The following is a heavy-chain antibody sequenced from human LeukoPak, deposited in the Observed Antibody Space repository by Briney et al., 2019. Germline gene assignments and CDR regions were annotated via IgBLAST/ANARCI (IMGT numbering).Heavy chain of an antibody. CDR3: ARGLESSGWYGMDV. CDR2: INTSGATT. D-gene: IGHD6-19*01. V-gene: IGHV1-46*01. CDR1: GYTFSRHY. J-gene: IGHJ6*02. Sequence: ASVKVSCKTSGYTFSRHYIYWGRQAPAQGLEWLGIINTSGATTRYGQNFKGRVTATRDTSTSTVYMEMSSLNTEDTAVYYCARGLESSGWYGMDVWGQGTTITVSS.